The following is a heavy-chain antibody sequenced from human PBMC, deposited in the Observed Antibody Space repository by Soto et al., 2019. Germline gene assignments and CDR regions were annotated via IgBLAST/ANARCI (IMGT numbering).Heavy chain of an antibody. CDR3: PKEIVTAGGNNYFDP. Sequence: SETLSLTCGVSGGTVASSHWWSWVRQSPGGGLEWFGNVYHTGDTNLNPSLQSRVTTSVDKPNNQFSLRLNSLTAANTPVYFCPKEIVTAGGNNYFDPWDPGTLVTVSS. CDR2: VYHTGDT. D-gene: IGHD2-21*02. V-gene: IGHV4-4*02. J-gene: IGHJ5*02. CDR1: GGTVASSHW.